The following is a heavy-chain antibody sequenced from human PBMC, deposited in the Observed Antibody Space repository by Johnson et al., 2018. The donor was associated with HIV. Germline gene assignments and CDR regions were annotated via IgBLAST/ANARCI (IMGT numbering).Heavy chain of an antibody. J-gene: IGHJ3*02. CDR2: ISGSGGST. CDR1: GFTFDDYA. Sequence: VQLVESGGGVVQPGRSLRLSCAASGFTFDDYAMHWVRQAPGKGLEWVSAISGSGGSTYYADSVKGRFTISRDNSKNTLYLQMNSLRAEDTAVYYCARASDAFDIWGQGTMVTVSS. V-gene: IGHV3-23*04. CDR3: ARASDAFDI.